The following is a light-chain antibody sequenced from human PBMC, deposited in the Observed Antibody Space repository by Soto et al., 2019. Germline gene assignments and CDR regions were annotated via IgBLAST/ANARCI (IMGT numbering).Light chain of an antibody. Sequence: EVGMTQSPATLSVSPGERATLSYRASQSVSSNLAWYQQKPGQTPRLLMYGASTRATGIPARFSGSGSGTEFTLTISSLQSEDFAVYYCQQYHKWPPFTFGGGTKVEIK. CDR1: QSVSSN. CDR2: GAS. V-gene: IGKV3-15*01. CDR3: QQYHKWPPFT. J-gene: IGKJ4*01.